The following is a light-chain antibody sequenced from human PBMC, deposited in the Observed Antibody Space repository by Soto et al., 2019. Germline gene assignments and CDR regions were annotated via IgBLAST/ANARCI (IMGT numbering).Light chain of an antibody. CDR1: QIVNNNY. J-gene: IGKJ5*01. Sequence: EIVLTHSPGTLSLSPGERATLSCRASQIVNNNYLAWYQQKPGQAPRLLIYGASSRATGIPDRFSGSGSGTDFTLTISRLEPEDFAVYYCQQYGSFSITFGQGTRLEIK. CDR3: QQYGSFSIT. V-gene: IGKV3-20*01. CDR2: GAS.